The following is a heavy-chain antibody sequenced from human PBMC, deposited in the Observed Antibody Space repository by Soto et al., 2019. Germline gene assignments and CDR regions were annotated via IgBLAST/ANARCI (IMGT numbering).Heavy chain of an antibody. V-gene: IGHV1-18*01. CDR1: GYTFIAYG. CDR2: ISGDNANS. CDR3: AIVPKAAPSTFHYYGMDV. Sequence: QVQLVQSGPEVKPPGASVKVSCTASGYTFIAYGISWVRQAPGQGLEWMGWISGDNANSKYTQKLQGRVNMTTDTSTNTGYMELRSLRSADTAIYYCAIVPKAAPSTFHYYGMDVWGQGTTCADSS. D-gene: IGHD6-13*01. J-gene: IGHJ6*02.